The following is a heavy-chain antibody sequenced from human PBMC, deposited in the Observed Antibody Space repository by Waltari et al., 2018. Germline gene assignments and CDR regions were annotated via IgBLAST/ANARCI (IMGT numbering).Heavy chain of an antibody. J-gene: IGHJ4*02. D-gene: IGHD3-3*01. V-gene: IGHV4-59*13. CDR3: ARQRFFDS. Sequence: QVQLQESGPGLVKPSETLSLTGTVSGGSISGYHWSWIRQPPGKGLEWIGYIYNSGSTNYNPSLKSRVTISVDTSKSQFSLKLSSVTAADTAVYYCARQRFFDSWGQGTLVTVSS. CDR1: GGSISGYH. CDR2: IYNSGST.